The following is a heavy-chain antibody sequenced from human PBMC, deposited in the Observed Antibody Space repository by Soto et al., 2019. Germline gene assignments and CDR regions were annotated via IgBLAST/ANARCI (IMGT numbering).Heavy chain of an antibody. Sequence: GASVKVSCKASGYTFTSYGISWVRQAPGQGLEWMGWISAYNGNTNYAQKLQGRVTMTTDTSTSTAYMELRSLRSDDTAVYYCARDIVVVPAAITYDYWGQGTLVTVSS. CDR3: ARDIVVVPAAITYDY. V-gene: IGHV1-18*01. D-gene: IGHD2-2*01. J-gene: IGHJ4*02. CDR1: GYTFTSYG. CDR2: ISAYNGNT.